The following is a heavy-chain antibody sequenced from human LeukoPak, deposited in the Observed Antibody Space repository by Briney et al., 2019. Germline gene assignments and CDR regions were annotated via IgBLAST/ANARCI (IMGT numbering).Heavy chain of an antibody. CDR2: IIPIFGTA. CDR3: AREPPDYYDSSGYANAFDI. J-gene: IGHJ3*02. V-gene: IGHV1-69*13. D-gene: IGHD3-22*01. CDR1: GYTFTSYG. Sequence: SVKVSCKASGYTFTSYGISWVRQAPGQGLEWMGGIIPIFGTANYAQKFQGRVTITADESTSTAYMELSSLRSEDTAVYYCAREPPDYYDSSGYANAFDIWGQGTMVTVSS.